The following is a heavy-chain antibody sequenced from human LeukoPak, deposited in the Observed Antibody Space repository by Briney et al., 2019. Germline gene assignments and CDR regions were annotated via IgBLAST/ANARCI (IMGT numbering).Heavy chain of an antibody. V-gene: IGHV1-24*01. CDR1: GYTLTELS. D-gene: IGHD1-1*01. CDR3: ARGQRTRGGVRKFDY. Sequence: ASVKVSCKVSGYTLTELSMHWVRQAPGKGLEWMGGFDPEDGETIYAQKFQGRVTITADKSTSTVYMELSSLRSEDTAVYYCARGQRTRGGVRKFDYWGQGTLVTVSS. CDR2: FDPEDGET. J-gene: IGHJ4*02.